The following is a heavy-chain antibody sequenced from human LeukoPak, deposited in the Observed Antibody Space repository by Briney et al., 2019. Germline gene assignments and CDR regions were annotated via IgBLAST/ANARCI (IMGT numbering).Heavy chain of an antibody. CDR1: GGTFSSYA. J-gene: IGHJ4*02. Sequence: SVKVSCKASGGTFSSYAISWVRQAPGQGLEWMGRIIPILGIANYAQKFQGRVTITADKSTSTAYMELSSLRSEDTAVYYCARVACSSTSCYTVGFDYWGQGTLVTVSS. D-gene: IGHD2-2*02. CDR3: ARVACSSTSCYTVGFDY. V-gene: IGHV1-69*04. CDR2: IIPILGIA.